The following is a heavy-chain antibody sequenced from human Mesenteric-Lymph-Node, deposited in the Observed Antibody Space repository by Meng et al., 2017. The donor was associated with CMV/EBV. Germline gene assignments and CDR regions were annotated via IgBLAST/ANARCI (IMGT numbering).Heavy chain of an antibody. J-gene: IGHJ4*02. CDR3: TRVGGGYFDY. Sequence: SCKASGYTVTGYYMHWVRQAPGQGLEGMGRINPNSGGTNYAQKFQGRVTMTRDTSISTAYMELSRLRSDDTAVYYCTRVGGGYFDYWGQGTLVTVSS. CDR2: INPNSGGT. D-gene: IGHD3-16*01. V-gene: IGHV1-2*06. CDR1: GYTVTGYY.